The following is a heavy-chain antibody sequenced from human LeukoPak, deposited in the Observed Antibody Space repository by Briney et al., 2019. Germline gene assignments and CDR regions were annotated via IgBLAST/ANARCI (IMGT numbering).Heavy chain of an antibody. CDR2: IYPADSDT. CDR3: ARYSVAGASYDAFDI. D-gene: IGHD6-13*01. Sequence: GESLKISCRRSGYIFTHFRHGWVRQMPGKGLDWMGIIYPADSDTVYSPSFQGQVTISADKSISTAYLQWSSLKASDTAMYYCARYSVAGASYDAFDIWGQGTMVTVSS. CDR1: GYIFTHFR. V-gene: IGHV5-51*01. J-gene: IGHJ3*02.